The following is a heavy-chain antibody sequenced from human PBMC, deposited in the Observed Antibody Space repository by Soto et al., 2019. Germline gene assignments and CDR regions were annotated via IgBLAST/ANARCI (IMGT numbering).Heavy chain of an antibody. CDR3: ARHKTTVTTDFFDY. D-gene: IGHD4-17*01. J-gene: IGHJ4*02. CDR2: IYYSGST. V-gene: IGHV4-39*01. Sequence: QLQLQESGPGLVKPSETLSLTCTVSGGSISSSSYYWGWIRQPLGKGLEWIGSIYYSGSTYYNPSLKSRVTISVDTSKNQFSLKLSSVTAADTAVYYCARHKTTVTTDFFDYWGQGTLVTVSS. CDR1: GGSISSSSYY.